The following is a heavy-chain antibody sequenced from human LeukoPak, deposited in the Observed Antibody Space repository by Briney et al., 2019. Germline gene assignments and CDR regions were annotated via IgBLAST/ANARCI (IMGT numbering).Heavy chain of an antibody. J-gene: IGHJ5*02. V-gene: IGHV3-15*01. CDR3: TTSYSSSDFDP. D-gene: IGHD6-13*01. CDR1: GFTFSNAW. Sequence: GGALRLSCAASGFTFSNAWMSWVRQAPGKGREWVGRIKSKTDGGTTDYAAPVKGRFTISRDDSKNTLYLQMNSLKTEDTAVYYCTTSYSSSDFDPWGQGTLVTVSS. CDR2: IKSKTDGGTT.